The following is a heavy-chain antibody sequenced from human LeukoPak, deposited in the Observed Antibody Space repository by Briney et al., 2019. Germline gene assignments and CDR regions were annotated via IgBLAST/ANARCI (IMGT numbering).Heavy chain of an antibody. D-gene: IGHD1-26*01. CDR2: IKQDGSEK. CDR1: GFTFNNFR. V-gene: IGHV3-7*01. Sequence: GGSLRLSCAASGFTFNNFRMNWVRQAPGKGLEWVANIKQDGSEKYYVDSVKGRFTISRDNAKNSLFLQVNSLRAEDTVVYYCARDTRTFDYWGQGTLVTVSS. J-gene: IGHJ4*02. CDR3: ARDTRTFDY.